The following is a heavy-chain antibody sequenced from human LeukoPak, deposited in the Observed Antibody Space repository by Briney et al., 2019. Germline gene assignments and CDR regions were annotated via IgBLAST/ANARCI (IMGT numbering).Heavy chain of an antibody. D-gene: IGHD3-10*01. J-gene: IGHJ5*02. Sequence: ASVKVSCKDSGYTFTNYDINWVRQAIGQGVEWMGWMNPNSGNTGYAQKFQGRVNMTRNTSIGTAYMELSSLTSEDTAVYFCASGRASGSHRTSWGQGTLVTVSS. CDR1: GYTFTNYD. CDR2: MNPNSGNT. CDR3: ASGRASGSHRTS. V-gene: IGHV1-8*01.